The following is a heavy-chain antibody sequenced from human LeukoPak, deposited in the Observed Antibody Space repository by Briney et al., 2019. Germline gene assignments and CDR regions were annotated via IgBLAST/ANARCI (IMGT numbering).Heavy chain of an antibody. CDR1: GYTLTELS. Sequence: ASVKVSCKVSGYTLTELSMHWVRQAPGQGLEWMGWINPNSGGTNYAQKFQGRVTMTRDTSISTAYMELSRLRSDDTAVYYCARIPTGPWGQGTLVTVSS. D-gene: IGHD2-8*02. V-gene: IGHV1-2*02. J-gene: IGHJ5*02. CDR2: INPNSGGT. CDR3: ARIPTGP.